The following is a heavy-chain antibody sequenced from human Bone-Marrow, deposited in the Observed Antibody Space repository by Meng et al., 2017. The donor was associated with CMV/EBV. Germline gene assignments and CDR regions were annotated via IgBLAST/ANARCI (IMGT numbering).Heavy chain of an antibody. D-gene: IGHD2-21*01. CDR2: IRDKADGGPT. CDR1: GFTFGDYV. V-gene: IGHV3-49*04. CDR3: TRGFVAT. J-gene: IGHJ4*02. Sequence: GGSLRLSCTGSGFTFGDYVISWVRQVPGKGLEWVGFIRDKADGGPTEYAASVNGRSTILRDDSKSVAYLQMNRLKSEDTGVYYCTRGFVATWGPGALVTVSS.